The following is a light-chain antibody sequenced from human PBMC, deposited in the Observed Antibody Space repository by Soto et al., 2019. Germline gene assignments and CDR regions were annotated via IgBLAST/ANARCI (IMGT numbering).Light chain of an antibody. Sequence: EIVFTQSPGTLSLSPGERATLSCRASQSVSSAYLAWYQQKPGQAPRLLIYHVSRRATGIPDRFSGSGSGTDFTLTVSRLEPEDFAVYYCQQYGASPETFGQGTKVDIK. J-gene: IGKJ1*01. CDR1: QSVSSAY. CDR2: HVS. CDR3: QQYGASPET. V-gene: IGKV3-20*01.